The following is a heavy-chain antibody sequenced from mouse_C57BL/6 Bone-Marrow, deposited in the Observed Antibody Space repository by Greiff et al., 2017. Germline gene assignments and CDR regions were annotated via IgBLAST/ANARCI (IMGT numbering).Heavy chain of an antibody. J-gene: IGHJ3*01. V-gene: IGHV14-3*01. CDR3: ALRQLRLPAWFAY. D-gene: IGHD3-2*02. Sequence: EVQLMESVAELVRPGASVKLSCTASGFNIKNTYMHWVKQRPEQGLEWIGRIDPANGNTKYAPKFQGKATITADTSSNTAYLQLSSLTSEDTAIYYCALRQLRLPAWFAYWGQGTLVTVSA. CDR1: GFNIKNTY. CDR2: IDPANGNT.